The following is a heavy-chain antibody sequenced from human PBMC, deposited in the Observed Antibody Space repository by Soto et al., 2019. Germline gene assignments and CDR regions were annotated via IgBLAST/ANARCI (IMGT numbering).Heavy chain of an antibody. Sequence: PGGSLRLSCAASGFTFDDYAMHWVRQAPGKGLEWVSGISWNSGSIGYADSVKGRFTISRDNAKNSLYLQMNSLRAEDTALYYCAKDWAIAGFDAFDIWGHGTMVTVSS. D-gene: IGHD2-21*01. J-gene: IGHJ3*02. CDR2: ISWNSGSI. V-gene: IGHV3-9*01. CDR1: GFTFDDYA. CDR3: AKDWAIAGFDAFDI.